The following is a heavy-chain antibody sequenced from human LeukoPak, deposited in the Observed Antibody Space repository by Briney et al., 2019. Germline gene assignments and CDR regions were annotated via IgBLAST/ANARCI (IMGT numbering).Heavy chain of an antibody. D-gene: IGHD6-25*01. CDR2: INPSGGST. V-gene: IGHV1-46*01. CDR3: ARVPALGYSSDELDY. Sequence: GASVKVSCKASGYTFTSYYMHWVRQAPGQGLEWMGIINPSGGSTSFAQKFQGRVTMTRDTSTSTVYMELSSLRSEDTAVYYCARVPALGYSSDELDYWGQGTLVTVSS. CDR1: GYTFTSYY. J-gene: IGHJ4*02.